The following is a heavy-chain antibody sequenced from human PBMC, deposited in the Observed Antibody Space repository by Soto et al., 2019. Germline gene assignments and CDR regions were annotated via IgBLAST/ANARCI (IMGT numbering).Heavy chain of an antibody. CDR3: ARDPGQTGYDYFDY. Sequence: QVQLVESGGGLVKPGGSLRLSCAASGFTFSDYYMSWIRQAPGKGLEWVSYISSSSSYTNYADSVKGRFTISRDNAKNSLDLQMNSLRAEDTAVYYCARDPGQTGYDYFDYWGQGTLVTVSS. CDR2: ISSSSSYT. CDR1: GFTFSDYY. D-gene: IGHD6-13*01. V-gene: IGHV3-11*06. J-gene: IGHJ4*02.